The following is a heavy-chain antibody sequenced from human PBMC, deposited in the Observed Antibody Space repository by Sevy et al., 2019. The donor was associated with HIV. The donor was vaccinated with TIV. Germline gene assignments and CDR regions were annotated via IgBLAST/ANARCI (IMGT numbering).Heavy chain of an antibody. CDR1: GFTFSSYS. D-gene: IGHD3-22*01. CDR3: ARDGVGRYYYDSSGYPDAFDI. J-gene: IGHJ3*02. CDR2: ISSSSTI. Sequence: GGSLRLSCAASGFTFSSYSMNWVRQAPGKGLEWVSYISSSSTIYYADSVKGRFAISRDNAKNSLYLELNSLRDEDTAVYYCARDGVGRYYYDSSGYPDAFDIWGQGTMVTVSS. V-gene: IGHV3-48*02.